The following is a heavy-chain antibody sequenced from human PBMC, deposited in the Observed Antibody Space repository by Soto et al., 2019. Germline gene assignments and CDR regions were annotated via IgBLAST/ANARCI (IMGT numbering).Heavy chain of an antibody. CDR1: GGSFSGYY. V-gene: IGHV4-34*01. J-gene: IGHJ6*02. CDR2: INLSGST. CDR3: ARGGHGGRGCSYGYGLRYYYYGMDV. Sequence: SDTLSLTCAVYGGSFSGYYWSWISQHAGKGLEWIGKINLSGSTNCNPSGKGRATISVDESKNQFSLKLSSVTAADTAVYYCARGGHGGRGCSYGYGLRYYYYGMDVWGQGTTVT. D-gene: IGHD5-18*01.